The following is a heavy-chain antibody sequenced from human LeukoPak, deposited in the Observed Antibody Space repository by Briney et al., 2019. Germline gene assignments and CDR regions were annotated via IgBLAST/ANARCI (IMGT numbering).Heavy chain of an antibody. J-gene: IGHJ4*02. CDR3: ARDLGDSFDY. CDR2: IIPIFGTA. D-gene: IGHD3-10*01. CDR1: GGTFSNYA. V-gene: IGHV1-69*01. Sequence: SVKVSCKASGGTFSNYAISWVRQAPGQGLEWMGGIIPIFGTASYAQKFQGGVTITADESTSTAYMELSSLRSEDTAVYYCARDLGDSFDYWGQGTLVTVSS.